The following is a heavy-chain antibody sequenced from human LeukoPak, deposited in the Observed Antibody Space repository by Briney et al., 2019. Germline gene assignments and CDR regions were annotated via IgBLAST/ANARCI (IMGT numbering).Heavy chain of an antibody. D-gene: IGHD3-10*01. CDR3: ARVLYYYKGDAFDI. V-gene: IGHV1-18*01. Sequence: GASVKVSCKASGYTFTSYGISWVRQAPGQGLEWMGWISAYNGNANYAQKLQGRVTMTTDTSTSTAYMELRSLRSDDTAVYYCARVLYYYKGDAFDIWGQGTMVTVSS. CDR2: ISAYNGNA. CDR1: GYTFTSYG. J-gene: IGHJ3*02.